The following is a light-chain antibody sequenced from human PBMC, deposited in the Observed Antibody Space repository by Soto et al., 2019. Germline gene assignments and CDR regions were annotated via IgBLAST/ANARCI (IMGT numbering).Light chain of an antibody. Sequence: QSALTQPPSASGSPGQSVTISCTGTSSDVGGYNYVSWYQHHPGKAPKLLIYEVSNRPSGVSSRFSGSKSGNTASLTISGLQAEDEADYYCCSYAGSTSLVFGGGTQLTVL. V-gene: IGLV2-8*01. J-gene: IGLJ2*01. CDR2: EVS. CDR1: SSDVGGYNY. CDR3: CSYAGSTSLV.